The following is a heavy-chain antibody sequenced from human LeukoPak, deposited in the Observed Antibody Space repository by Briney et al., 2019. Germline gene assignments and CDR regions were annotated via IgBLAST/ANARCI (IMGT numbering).Heavy chain of an antibody. D-gene: IGHD3-16*01. CDR3: AKVAPPRGTTGIWGNYWSSEYYFDY. CDR1: GLTFSNYN. V-gene: IGHV3-23*01. Sequence: GGSLRLSCAASGLTFSNYNMNWVRQAPGKGLEWVSIISGSGGSTYYADSVKGRFTISRDNSKNTLSLQMNSLRAEDTAVYYCAKVAPPRGTTGIWGNYWSSEYYFDYWGQGTLVTVSS. J-gene: IGHJ4*02. CDR2: ISGSGGST.